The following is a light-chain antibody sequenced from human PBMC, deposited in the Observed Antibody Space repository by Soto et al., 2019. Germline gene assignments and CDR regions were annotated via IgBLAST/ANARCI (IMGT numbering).Light chain of an antibody. V-gene: IGKV1-39*01. CDR2: AAP. CDR3: QQSYSTPLT. J-gene: IGKJ4*01. CDR1: QSISSY. Sequence: DIQMTQSPSSLSASVGDRVTITCRASQSISSYLNWYQQKPGKAPKLLIYAAPSLQSGVPSRFSGSGSGTAFTLTISSLQPEDFATYYCQQSYSTPLTFGGGTKVDIK.